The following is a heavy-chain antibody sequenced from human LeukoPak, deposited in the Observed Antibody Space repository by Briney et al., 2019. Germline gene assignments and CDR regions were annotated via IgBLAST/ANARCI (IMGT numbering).Heavy chain of an antibody. D-gene: IGHD3-22*01. Sequence: GGSLRLSCKASGFTFSSHSMNWVRQAPGKGLEWVSYISSSSSTIYYADSVKGRFTISRDNAKNSLYLQMNSLRAEDTAVYYCARGAYYYEDWGQGTLVTVSS. CDR3: ARGAYYYED. CDR1: GFTFSSHS. CDR2: ISSSSSTI. J-gene: IGHJ4*01. V-gene: IGHV3-48*01.